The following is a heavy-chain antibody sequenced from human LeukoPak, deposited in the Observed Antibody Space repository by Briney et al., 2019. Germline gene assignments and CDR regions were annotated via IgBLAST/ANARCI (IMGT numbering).Heavy chain of an antibody. CDR1: GFTVSSNY. Sequence: GGSLRLSCAASGFTVSSNYINWVRQAPGKGLEWVSVLYSGGDAYYADSVKGRFTVSRDNSKNTLYLQMNSLGAEDTAVYYCARDTSGYCSTSRCYGSWYFDLWGRGTLVTVSS. J-gene: IGHJ2*01. V-gene: IGHV3-53*01. CDR3: ARDTSGYCSTSRCYGSWYFDL. CDR2: LYSGGDA. D-gene: IGHD2-2*01.